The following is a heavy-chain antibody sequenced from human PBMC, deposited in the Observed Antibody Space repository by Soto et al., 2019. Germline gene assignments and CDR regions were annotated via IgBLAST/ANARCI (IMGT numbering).Heavy chain of an antibody. CDR1: GGSISSYY. CDR3: ARGDPLLWFGEKVYYGMDV. D-gene: IGHD3-10*01. Sequence: SETLSLTCTVSGGSISSYYWSWIRQPPGPGLEWIGYIYYSGSTNYNPSLKSRVTISVDTSKNQFSLKLSSVTAADTAVYYCARGDPLLWFGEKVYYGMDVWGQGTTVTVSS. V-gene: IGHV4-59*01. J-gene: IGHJ6*02. CDR2: IYYSGST.